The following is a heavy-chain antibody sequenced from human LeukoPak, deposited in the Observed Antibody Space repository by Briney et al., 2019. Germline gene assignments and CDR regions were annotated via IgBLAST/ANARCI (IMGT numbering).Heavy chain of an antibody. Sequence: PGGSLRLSCAASGFTFSSYTMHWVRQAPGKGLEWVANINQDGSTKNYVDSVKGRFIISRDNAEKSLDLQMNSLRAEDTAVYYCAKPTPVAGTGGLFDYWGQGTLVTVSS. CDR2: INQDGSTK. D-gene: IGHD6-19*01. CDR1: GFTFSSYT. J-gene: IGHJ4*02. CDR3: AKPTPVAGTGGLFDY. V-gene: IGHV3-7*03.